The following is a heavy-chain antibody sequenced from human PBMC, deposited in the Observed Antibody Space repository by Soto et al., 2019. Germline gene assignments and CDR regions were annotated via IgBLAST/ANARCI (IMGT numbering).Heavy chain of an antibody. Sequence: EVQLVEYGGGLVQPGRSLRLSCAASGFTFDDYAMHWVRQAPGKGLEWVSGISWNSGSIGYADSVKGRFTISRDNAKNSLYLQMNSLRAEDTALYYCAKDKRAVAGIYFDYWGQGTLVTVSS. V-gene: IGHV3-9*01. D-gene: IGHD6-19*01. CDR1: GFTFDDYA. CDR3: AKDKRAVAGIYFDY. J-gene: IGHJ4*02. CDR2: ISWNSGSI.